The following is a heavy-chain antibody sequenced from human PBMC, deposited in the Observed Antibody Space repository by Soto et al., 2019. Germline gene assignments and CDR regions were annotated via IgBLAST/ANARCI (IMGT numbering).Heavy chain of an antibody. CDR2: ISSNGGST. CDR3: ARVLRIAAAGTSAFDI. D-gene: IGHD6-13*01. V-gene: IGHV3-64*01. Sequence: GGSLRLSCAASGFTFSSYAMHWVRQAPGKGLEYVSAISSNGGSTYYANSVKGRFTISRDNSKNTLYLQMGSLRAEDMAVYYCARVLRIAAAGTSAFDIWGQGTMVTVSS. J-gene: IGHJ3*02. CDR1: GFTFSSYA.